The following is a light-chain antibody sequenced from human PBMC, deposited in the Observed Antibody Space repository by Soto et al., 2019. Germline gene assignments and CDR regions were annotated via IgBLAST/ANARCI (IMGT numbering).Light chain of an antibody. Sequence: EMTQSPSSLSASVGDRVTITCRASQSISNNLNWYQFKPGKAPKLLIYAATNLQSGIPSTFSGSGSGTDFALTISSLQSEDSATYYCQQSYGTPYTFGLGTKLEIK. J-gene: IGKJ2*01. CDR3: QQSYGTPYT. CDR1: QSISNN. V-gene: IGKV1-39*01. CDR2: AAT.